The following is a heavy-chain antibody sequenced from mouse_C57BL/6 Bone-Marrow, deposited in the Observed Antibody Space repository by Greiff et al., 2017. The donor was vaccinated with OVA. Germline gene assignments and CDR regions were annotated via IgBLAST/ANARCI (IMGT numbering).Heavy chain of an antibody. CDR2: IWSGGST. Sequence: VKLMESGPGLVQPSQSLSITCTVSGFSLTSYGVHWVRQSPGKGLEWLGVIWSGGSTDYNAAFISRLSISKDNSKSQVFFKMNSLQADDTAIYYCASPYYYGSSPGAMDYWGQGTSVTVSS. J-gene: IGHJ4*01. CDR3: ASPYYYGSSPGAMDY. CDR1: GFSLTSYG. D-gene: IGHD1-1*01. V-gene: IGHV2-2*01.